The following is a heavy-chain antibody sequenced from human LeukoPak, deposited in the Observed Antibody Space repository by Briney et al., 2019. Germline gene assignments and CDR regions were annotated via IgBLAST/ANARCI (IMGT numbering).Heavy chain of an antibody. J-gene: IGHJ5*02. CDR1: GFTFSSRDW. Sequence: GGSLRLSCVASGFTFSSRDWMTWVRQAPGKGLEFVASISHDATERYRESVKGRFTISRDTSKNTVYLQMNTLRAEDSALYYCTRTGLGYRLGNGLDAWGQGTQVTVSS. CDR2: ISHDATE. D-gene: IGHD5-18*01. CDR3: TRTGLGYRLGNGLDA. V-gene: IGHV3-30*03.